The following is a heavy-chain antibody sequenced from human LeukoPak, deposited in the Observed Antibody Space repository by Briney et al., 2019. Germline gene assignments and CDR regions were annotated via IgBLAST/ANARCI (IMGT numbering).Heavy chain of an antibody. Sequence: SETLSLTCTVSGGSISSYYWSWLRQPPGKGLEWIAYISDIGSIKYHPSLKSRVTISLDTSKNQFSLTLSSVTAADTAVYYCAGHHPRNTVDFWGQGTLVTVSS. V-gene: IGHV4-59*08. CDR2: ISDIGSI. J-gene: IGHJ4*02. CDR1: GGSISSYY. CDR3: AGHHPRNTVDF. D-gene: IGHD2/OR15-2a*01.